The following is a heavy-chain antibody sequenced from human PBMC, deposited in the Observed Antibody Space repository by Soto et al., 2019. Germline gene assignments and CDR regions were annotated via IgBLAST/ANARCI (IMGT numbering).Heavy chain of an antibody. V-gene: IGHV3-33*01. CDR1: GFTFSSYG. Sequence: QVQLVESGGCVVQPGRSLRLSCAASGFTFSSYGMHWVRQAPGKGLEWVAVIWYDGSNKYYADSVKGRFTISRDNSKNTLYLQMNSLRAEDTAVYYCARDRYGDYSLWYFDLWCRGTLVTVSS. CDR3: ARDRYGDYSLWYFDL. CDR2: IWYDGSNK. J-gene: IGHJ2*01. D-gene: IGHD4-17*01.